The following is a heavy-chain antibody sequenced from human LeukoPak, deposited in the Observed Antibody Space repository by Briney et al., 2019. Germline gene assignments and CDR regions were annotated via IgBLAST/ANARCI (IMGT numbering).Heavy chain of an antibody. Sequence: GGSLRLSCAASGFTFSSYWISWVRQAPGKGLEWVANIKQDGSEKYYVDSVMGRFTISRDNAKNSLYLQMNSLSVEDTAVYFCARSPATGTTDFWGQGTLVTVSS. V-gene: IGHV3-7*01. J-gene: IGHJ4*02. CDR3: ARSPATGTTDF. CDR1: GFTFSSYW. D-gene: IGHD1-7*01. CDR2: IKQDGSEK.